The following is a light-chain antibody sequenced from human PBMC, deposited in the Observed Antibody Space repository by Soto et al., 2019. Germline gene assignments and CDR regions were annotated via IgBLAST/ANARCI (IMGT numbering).Light chain of an antibody. CDR3: QQYGSSRWT. J-gene: IGKJ1*01. CDR1: QSISSTY. Sequence: EIVLTQSPDTLSLFPGERATLSCRASQSISSTYLAWYQQKPVQAPRPLISAASNRATGTPDRFSGSGSGTDFTLTISRLEPEDFAVYYCQQYGSSRWTVGQGTKVEVK. V-gene: IGKV3-20*01. CDR2: AAS.